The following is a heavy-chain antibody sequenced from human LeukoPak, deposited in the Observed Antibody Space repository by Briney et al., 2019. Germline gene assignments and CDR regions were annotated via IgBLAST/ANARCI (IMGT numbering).Heavy chain of an antibody. Sequence: SRTLSLTCTVSGGSISSGDYYWSWIGQPPGKGLEWIGYMYYSGSTYYNPSLKSRVTISVDTSKNQFSLKLSSVTAADTAVYYCASYYGDSSLVDYWGQGTLVTVSS. CDR1: GGSISSGDYY. D-gene: IGHD4-17*01. CDR3: ASYYGDSSLVDY. V-gene: IGHV4-30-4*01. CDR2: MYYSGST. J-gene: IGHJ4*02.